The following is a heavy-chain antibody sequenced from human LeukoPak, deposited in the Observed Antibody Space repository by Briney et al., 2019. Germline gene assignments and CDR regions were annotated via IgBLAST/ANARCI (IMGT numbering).Heavy chain of an antibody. CDR1: GFTFSSYS. CDR2: ISSSSSYI. Sequence: GGSLRLSCAASGFTFSSYSMNWVRQAPGKGLEWVSSISSSSSYIYYADSVKGRFTISRDNAKNSLYLQMNSLRAEDTAVYYCARPHSGHLFDYWGQGTLVTVSS. CDR3: ARPHSGHLFDY. V-gene: IGHV3-21*01. D-gene: IGHD3-10*01. J-gene: IGHJ4*02.